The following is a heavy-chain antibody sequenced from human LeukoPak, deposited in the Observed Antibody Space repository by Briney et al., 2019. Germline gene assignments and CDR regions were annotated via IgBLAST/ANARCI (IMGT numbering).Heavy chain of an antibody. CDR3: AKDRTTMVRGDNDAFDI. J-gene: IGHJ3*02. D-gene: IGHD3-10*01. Sequence: GGSLRLSCAASGFTFSSYAMSWVRQAPGKGLEWVSAISGSGGSTHYADSVKGRFTISRDNSKNTLYLQMNSLRAEDTAVYYCAKDRTTMVRGDNDAFDIWGQGTMVTVSS. CDR1: GFTFSSYA. CDR2: ISGSGGST. V-gene: IGHV3-23*01.